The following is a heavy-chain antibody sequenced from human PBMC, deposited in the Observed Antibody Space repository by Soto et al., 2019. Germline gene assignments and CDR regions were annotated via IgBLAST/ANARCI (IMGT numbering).Heavy chain of an antibody. CDR3: AEDRQVTTMEHSFDY. Sequence: EVQLLESGGGLVQPGGSLRLSCAASGFTFSNFAMTWVRQAPGKGLEWVSTISTSGSNTYYADSVKGRFTISRDNSKNTLYLQMNSLRVEDTAVYYCAEDRQVTTMEHSFDYWGPGTLITVSS. J-gene: IGHJ4*02. V-gene: IGHV3-23*01. CDR2: ISTSGSNT. CDR1: GFTFSNFA. D-gene: IGHD5-12*01.